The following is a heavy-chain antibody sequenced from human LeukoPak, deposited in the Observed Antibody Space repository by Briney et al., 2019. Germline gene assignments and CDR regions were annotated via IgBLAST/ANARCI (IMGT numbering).Heavy chain of an antibody. CDR3: ARGSVWAPVVPAAPFYFDY. D-gene: IGHD2-2*01. CDR1: GGSFSGYY. V-gene: IGHV4-34*01. Sequence: SETLSLTCAVYGGSFSGYYWSWIRQSPGKGLEWIGEIDHRGRTNYNPSLKSRVTISVDTSKNQFSLKLSSVTAADTAVYYCARGSVWAPVVPAAPFYFDYWGQGTLVTVSS. J-gene: IGHJ4*02. CDR2: IDHRGRT.